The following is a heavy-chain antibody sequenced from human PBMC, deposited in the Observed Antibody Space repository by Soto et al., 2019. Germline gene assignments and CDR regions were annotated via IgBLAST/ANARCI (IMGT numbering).Heavy chain of an antibody. D-gene: IGHD3-10*01. CDR3: ARDRRLLWFGESEDFDY. CDR1: GGTFSSYT. J-gene: IGHJ4*02. CDR2: IIPILGIA. V-gene: IGHV1-69*08. Sequence: QVQLVQSGAEVKKPGSSVKVSCKASGGTFSSYTMSWVRQAPGQGLEWMGRIIPILGIANYAQKFQGRVTITADKSTSTAYMELSSLRSEDTAVYYCARDRRLLWFGESEDFDYWGQGTLVTVSS.